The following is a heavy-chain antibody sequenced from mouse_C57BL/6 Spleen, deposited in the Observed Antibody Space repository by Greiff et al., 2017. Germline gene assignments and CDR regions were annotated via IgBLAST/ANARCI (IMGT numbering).Heavy chain of an antibody. D-gene: IGHD2-13*01. CDR2: IYPGDGDT. J-gene: IGHJ2*01. CDR3: ARGGLEGVWDY. CDR1: GYAFSSSW. Sequence: QVQLQQSGPELVKPGASVKISCKASGYAFSSSWMNWVKQRPGKGLEWIGRIYPGDGDTNYNGKFKGKATLTADKSSSTAYMQLSSLTSEDSAVYFCARGGLEGVWDYWGQGTTLTVSS. V-gene: IGHV1-82*01.